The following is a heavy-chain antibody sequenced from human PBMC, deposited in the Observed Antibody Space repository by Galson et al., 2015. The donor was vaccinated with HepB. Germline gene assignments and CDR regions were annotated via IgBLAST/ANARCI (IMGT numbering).Heavy chain of an antibody. CDR2: ISWSDDK. V-gene: IGHV2-5*01. Sequence: PALVKPTQTLTLTCTFPGFSLRTSGVGVGWVRQSPGKALEWLALISWSDDKRYSPSLRSRLTITKDTSKNQVVLTMTNLDPMDTATYYCARSLGLVGPSFDNWGQGTLVTVSS. CDR3: ARSLGLVGPSFDN. D-gene: IGHD2-8*02. J-gene: IGHJ4*02. CDR1: GFSLRTSGVG.